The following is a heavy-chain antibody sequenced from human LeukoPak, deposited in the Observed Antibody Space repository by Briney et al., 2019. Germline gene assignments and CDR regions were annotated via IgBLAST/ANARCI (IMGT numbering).Heavy chain of an antibody. CDR3: TTDISLWFGEYHDY. Sequence: GGSLRLSCAASGFTFSNAWMSWVRQAPGKGLEWVGRIKSKTDGGTTDYAAPVKGRFTISRDDSKNMLYLQMNSLKTEDTAVYYCTTDISLWFGEYHDYWGQGTLVTVSS. CDR1: GFTFSNAW. CDR2: IKSKTDGGTT. J-gene: IGHJ4*02. V-gene: IGHV3-15*01. D-gene: IGHD3-10*01.